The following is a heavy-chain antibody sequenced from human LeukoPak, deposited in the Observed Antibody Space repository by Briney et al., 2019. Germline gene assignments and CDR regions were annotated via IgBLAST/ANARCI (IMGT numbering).Heavy chain of an antibody. CDR2: IYYSGST. D-gene: IGHD4-17*01. J-gene: IGHJ5*02. Sequence: KPSETLSLTCTVSGGSISSYYWSWIRQPPGKGLEWIGYIYYSGSTNYNPSLKSRDTISVDTSKNQFSLKLSSVTAADTAVYYCARIHGDYNDPWGQGTLVTVSS. CDR3: ARIHGDYNDP. CDR1: GGSISSYY. V-gene: IGHV4-59*01.